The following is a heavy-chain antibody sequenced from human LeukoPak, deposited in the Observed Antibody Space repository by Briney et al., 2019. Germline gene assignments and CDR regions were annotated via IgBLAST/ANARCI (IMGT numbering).Heavy chain of an antibody. CDR1: GGSISSSSYY. J-gene: IGHJ5*02. CDR3: ARTSRAYGDYKFDP. V-gene: IGHV4-39*01. Sequence: SETLSLTCTVSGGSISSSSYYWGWIRQPPGTGLEWIGSIYYSGSTYYNPSLKSRVTISVDTSKNQFSLKLSSVTAADTAVYYCARTSRAYGDYKFDPWGQGTLVTVSS. CDR2: IYYSGST. D-gene: IGHD4-17*01.